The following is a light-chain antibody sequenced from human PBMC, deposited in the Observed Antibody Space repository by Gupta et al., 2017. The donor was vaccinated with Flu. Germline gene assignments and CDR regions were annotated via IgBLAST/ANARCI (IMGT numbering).Light chain of an antibody. Sequence: VLTQSPATLSLSPGERATLSCRASRNVITALAWYQQKSGQPPRLLIYDASTRATGIPARFSGGGSGTDFTLTISSLEPEDFALYYCQQRNSWPTFGQGTRLEI. CDR1: RNVITA. V-gene: IGKV3-11*01. CDR3: QQRNSWPT. CDR2: DAS. J-gene: IGKJ5*01.